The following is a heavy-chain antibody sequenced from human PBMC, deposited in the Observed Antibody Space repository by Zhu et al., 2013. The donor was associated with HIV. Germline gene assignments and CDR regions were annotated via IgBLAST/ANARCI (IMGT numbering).Heavy chain of an antibody. CDR3: ARGGAKQVAVYFFDF. V-gene: IGHV1-2*02. Sequence: QVQLVQSGAEVKKPGASVKVSCKASGYTFTGYYMHWVRQAPGQGLEWMGWINPNSGGTNYAQKFQGRVTMTRDTSISTAYMEMKRLTSDDTAVYYCARGGAKQVAVYFFDFWGQGTLITVSS. J-gene: IGHJ4*02. CDR1: GYTFTGYY. CDR2: INPNSGGT. D-gene: IGHD6-19*01.